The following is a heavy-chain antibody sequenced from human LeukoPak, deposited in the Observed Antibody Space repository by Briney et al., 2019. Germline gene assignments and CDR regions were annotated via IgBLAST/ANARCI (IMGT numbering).Heavy chain of an antibody. CDR3: ARGVLRYRRNLYYFDY. CDR1: GGTFSSYA. Sequence: SVKVSCKASGGTFSSYAISWVRQAPGQGLEWMGRIIPIFGIANYAQKFQGRVTITADKSTSTAYMELSSLRSEDTAVYYCARGVLRYRRNLYYFDYWGQGTLVTVSS. CDR2: IIPIFGIA. D-gene: IGHD3-9*01. J-gene: IGHJ4*02. V-gene: IGHV1-69*04.